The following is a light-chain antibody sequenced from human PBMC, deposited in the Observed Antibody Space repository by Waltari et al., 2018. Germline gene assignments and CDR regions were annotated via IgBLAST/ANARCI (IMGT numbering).Light chain of an antibody. V-gene: IGLV6-57*03. Sequence: NFMLTQPHSVSESPGKTVTISCTRNSGDIVGDYVQWYQQRPGRAPTTVIYEDDQRPSGVPDRFSGSIDTSNSASLTISRLRTEDEADYYCQSYDNNIVLFGGGTKLTVL. CDR2: EDD. J-gene: IGLJ2*01. CDR1: SGDIVGDY. CDR3: QSYDNNIVL.